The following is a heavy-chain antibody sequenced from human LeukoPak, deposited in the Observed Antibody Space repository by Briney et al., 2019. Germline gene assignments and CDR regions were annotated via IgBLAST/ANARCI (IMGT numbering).Heavy chain of an antibody. J-gene: IGHJ6*03. D-gene: IGHD1-14*01. CDR3: ARAPEYYYYMDV. CDR2: ISSSSSYI. Sequence: GGSLRLSCAASGFTFSSYWMSWVRQAPGKGLEWVSSISSSSSYIYYADSVKGRFTISRDNAKNSLYLQMNSLRAEDTAVYYCARAPEYYYYMDVWGKGTTVTVSS. CDR1: GFTFSSYW. V-gene: IGHV3-21*01.